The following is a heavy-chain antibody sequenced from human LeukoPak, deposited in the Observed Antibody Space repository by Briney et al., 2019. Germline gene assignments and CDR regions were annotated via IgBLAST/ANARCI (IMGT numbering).Heavy chain of an antibody. V-gene: IGHV3-30*18. Sequence: GGSLRLSCAASGFTFSSYGMHWVRQAPGKGLEWVAVTSYDGSNKYYADSVKGRFTISRDNSKNTLYLQMNSLRAEDTAVYYCAKDLRYYDSSALDYWGQGTLVTV. CDR1: GFTFSSYG. D-gene: IGHD3-22*01. J-gene: IGHJ4*02. CDR2: TSYDGSNK. CDR3: AKDLRYYDSSALDY.